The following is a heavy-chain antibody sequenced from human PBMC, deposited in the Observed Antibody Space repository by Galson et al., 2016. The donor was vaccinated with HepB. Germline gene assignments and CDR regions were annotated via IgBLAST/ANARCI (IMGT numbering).Heavy chain of an antibody. CDR2: INAGNGDT. Sequence: SVKVSCKASGGTFSSYVISWVRQAPGQGLEWMGWINAGNGDTKYSQKFQGRVTITRDTSASTAYMELSSLRSEDTAVYYCARQDYDFWSAIKYYYYYYMDVWGKGTTVTVSS. J-gene: IGHJ6*03. D-gene: IGHD3-3*01. CDR3: ARQDYDFWSAIKYYYYYYMDV. CDR1: GGTFSSYV. V-gene: IGHV1-3*01.